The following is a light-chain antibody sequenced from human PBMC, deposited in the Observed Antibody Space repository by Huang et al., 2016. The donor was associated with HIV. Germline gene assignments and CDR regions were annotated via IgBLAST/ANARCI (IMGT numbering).Light chain of an antibody. Sequence: DIVLTQSPATLSLSPGQRATLPCRASQNINNYLVWYQQKPGQAPRLLIYDSVNRATGIPARFSGSGSGTDFTLTINTLEPEDFAVYYCQQRGAWPLTFGGGTKVEIK. J-gene: IGKJ4*01. V-gene: IGKV3-11*01. CDR2: DSV. CDR1: QNINNY. CDR3: QQRGAWPLT.